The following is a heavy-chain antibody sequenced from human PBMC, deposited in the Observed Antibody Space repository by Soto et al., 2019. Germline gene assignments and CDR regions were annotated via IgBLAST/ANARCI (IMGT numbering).Heavy chain of an antibody. Sequence: GGSPRLPCAASGFTFSSRALRWGRQAPRKGLEWVSAISGSGGSTYYADSVKGRFTISRDNSKNTLYLQMNSLRAEDTAVYYCATSNTRFKYYYYYVMDVWVQGNTVTGSS. V-gene: IGHV3-23*01. J-gene: IGHJ6*02. D-gene: IGHD3-3*01. CDR3: ATSNTRFKYYYYYVMDV. CDR1: GFTFSSRA. CDR2: ISGSGGST.